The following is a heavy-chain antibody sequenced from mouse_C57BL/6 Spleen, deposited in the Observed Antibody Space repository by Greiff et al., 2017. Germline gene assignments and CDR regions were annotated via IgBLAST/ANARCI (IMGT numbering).Heavy chain of an antibody. V-gene: IGHV10-3*01. J-gene: IGHJ4*01. Sequence: EVQVVESGGGLVQPKGSLKLSCAASGFTFNTYAMHWVRQAPGKGLEWVARIRSKSSNYATYYADSVKDRFTISRDDSQSMLYLQMNNLKTEDTAMYYCVRDGGYYSLYAMDYWGQGTSVTVSS. CDR1: GFTFNTYA. D-gene: IGHD2-3*01. CDR3: VRDGGYYSLYAMDY. CDR2: IRSKSSNYAT.